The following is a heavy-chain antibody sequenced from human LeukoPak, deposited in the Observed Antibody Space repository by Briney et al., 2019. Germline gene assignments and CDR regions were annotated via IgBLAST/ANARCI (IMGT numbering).Heavy chain of an antibody. CDR2: IYHSGST. J-gene: IGHJ3*02. V-gene: IGHV4-30-2*01. CDR1: GGSISSGGYS. Sequence: SETLSLTCAVSGGSISSGGYSWGWIRQPPGKGREWFGYIYHSGSTYYNPSLKSRGTISVHRSKDQFSLKLSSVTAADTAVYYCARAPEDYYDRSGYYHAFDIWGQGTMVTVSS. D-gene: IGHD3-22*01. CDR3: ARAPEDYYDRSGYYHAFDI.